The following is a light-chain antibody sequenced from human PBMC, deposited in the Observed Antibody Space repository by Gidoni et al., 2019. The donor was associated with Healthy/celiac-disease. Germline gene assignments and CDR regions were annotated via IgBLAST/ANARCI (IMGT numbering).Light chain of an antibody. CDR1: QSISSY. Sequence: DIQMTQSPSSLSASVGDRVTITCRASQSISSYLNWYQQKPGKAPKLLLYAASSLQSGVPSRCSCSGSGTDFTLTISSLQPEDFATYYCQQSYSTARTFGQGTKLEIK. CDR2: AAS. CDR3: QQSYSTART. V-gene: IGKV1-39*01. J-gene: IGKJ2*01.